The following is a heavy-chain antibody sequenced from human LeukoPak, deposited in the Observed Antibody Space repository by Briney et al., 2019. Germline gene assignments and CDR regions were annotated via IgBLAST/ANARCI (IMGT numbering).Heavy chain of an antibody. V-gene: IGHV4-34*01. CDR2: INHSGST. D-gene: IGHD3-16*02. Sequence: KTSETLSLTCAVYGGSFSGYYWSWIRQPPGKGLEWIGEINHSGSTNYNPSLKSRVTMSVDTSKNQFSLKLSSVTAADTAVYYCAREDYVWGSYRKWGYYYYMDVWGKGTTVTISS. CDR1: GGSFSGYY. CDR3: AREDYVWGSYRKWGYYYYMDV. J-gene: IGHJ6*03.